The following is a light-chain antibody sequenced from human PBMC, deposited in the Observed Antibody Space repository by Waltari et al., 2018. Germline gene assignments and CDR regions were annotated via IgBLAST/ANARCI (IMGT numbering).Light chain of an antibody. CDR1: QSVSSS. CDR2: DAS. Sequence: DIVMTQSPATLSVSPGERVTLSCRASQSVSSSLAWYQQKPGQAPRLLIFDASSRATGIPARFSGSGSGTQFSLTISSLQSEDFAVYYCQQYSNWRTFGQGTKVEIK. V-gene: IGKV3-15*01. CDR3: QQYSNWRT. J-gene: IGKJ1*01.